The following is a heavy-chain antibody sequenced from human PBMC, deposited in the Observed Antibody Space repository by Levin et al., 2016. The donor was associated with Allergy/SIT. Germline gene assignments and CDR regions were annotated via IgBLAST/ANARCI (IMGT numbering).Heavy chain of an antibody. D-gene: IGHD1-7*01. J-gene: IGHJ5*02. V-gene: IGHV3-53*01. CDR2: IYSGGST. CDR1: GFTVSSNY. CDR3: AKSNSGWFDP. Sequence: GESLKISCAASGFTVSSNYMSWVRQAPGKGLEWVSVIYSGGSTYYADSVKGRFTISRDNSKNTLYLQMNSLRAEDTAVYYCAKSNSGWFDPWGQGTLVTVSS.